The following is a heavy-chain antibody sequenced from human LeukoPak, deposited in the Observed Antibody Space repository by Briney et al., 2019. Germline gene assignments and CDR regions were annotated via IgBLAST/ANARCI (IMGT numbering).Heavy chain of an antibody. D-gene: IGHD6-25*01. V-gene: IGHV3-53*01. CDR2: IYSGGST. J-gene: IGHJ6*04. Sequence: GGSLRLSCAASGFTVSSNYMSWVRQAPGKGLEWVSVIYSGGSTYYADSVKGRFTISRDNSKNTLYLQMNSLRAEDTAVYYCARAGGIAAAGFVDVWGKGTTVTVSS. CDR3: ARAGGIAAAGFVDV. CDR1: GFTVSSNY.